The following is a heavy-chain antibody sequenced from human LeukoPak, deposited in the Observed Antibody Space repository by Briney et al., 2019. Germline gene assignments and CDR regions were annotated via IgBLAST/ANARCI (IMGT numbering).Heavy chain of an antibody. CDR3: ARGSSSPHHVYYYYAMDV. CDR2: IKQDGSEE. CDR1: GFSLSTYW. D-gene: IGHD2-15*01. Sequence: GGSLRLSCAASGFSLSTYWMSWVRQAPGKGLEWVANIKQDGSEEYYLDSVKGRFIISRDNAKKSLYLQMNSLRAEDTAVYFCARGSSSPHHVYYYYAMDVWGQGTTVTVSS. J-gene: IGHJ6*02. V-gene: IGHV3-7*04.